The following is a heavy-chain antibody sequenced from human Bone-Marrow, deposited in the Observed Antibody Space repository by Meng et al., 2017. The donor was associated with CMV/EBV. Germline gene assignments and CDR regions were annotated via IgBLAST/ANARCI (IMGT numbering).Heavy chain of an antibody. J-gene: IGHJ5*02. Sequence: GSLRLSCAVSGGSISSSNWWSWVRQPPGKGLEWIGEINHSGSTNYNPSLKSRVTISVDTSKNQFSLKLSSVTAADTAVYYCARGGFDPWGQGTLVTVSS. CDR3: ARGGFDP. CDR2: INHSGST. CDR1: GGSISSSNW. V-gene: IGHV4-4*02.